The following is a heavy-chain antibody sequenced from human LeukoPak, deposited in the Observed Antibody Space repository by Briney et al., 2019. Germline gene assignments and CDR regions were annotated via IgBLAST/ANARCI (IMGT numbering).Heavy chain of an antibody. Sequence: GGSLRLSCAASGFTFSSYAMSWVRQAPGKGPEWFSAISGSGGSTYYADSVKGRFTISRDNSRSTVSLQMNSLRAEDTAVYYCTRDHPDCRGTSCLLFDYWGQGTLATVSS. J-gene: IGHJ4*02. CDR3: TRDHPDCRGTSCLLFDY. CDR1: GFTFSSYA. V-gene: IGHV3-23*01. D-gene: IGHD2-2*01. CDR2: ISGSGGST.